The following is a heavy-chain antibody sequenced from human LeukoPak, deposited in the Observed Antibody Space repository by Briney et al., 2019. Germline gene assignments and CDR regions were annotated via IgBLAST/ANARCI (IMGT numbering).Heavy chain of an antibody. V-gene: IGHV4-34*01. CDR2: INHSGST. CDR1: GGSFSGYY. J-gene: IGHJ4*02. D-gene: IGHD2-15*01. CDR3: ARGLRSGGSYLLDY. Sequence: SETLSLTCAVYGGSFSGYYWSWIRQPPGKGLEWIGEINHSGSTNYNPSLKNRVTISVDTSKNQFSLMLSSVTAADSAVYYCARGLRSGGSYLLDYWGQGTLVTVSS.